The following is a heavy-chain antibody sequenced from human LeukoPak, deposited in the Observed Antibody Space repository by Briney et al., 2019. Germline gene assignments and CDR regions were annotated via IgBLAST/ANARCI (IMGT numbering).Heavy chain of an antibody. Sequence: GGSLRLSCAASGFGFSSYAMDWVRQAPGKGLEWVALISFDGGNKYYADSVKGRFTISRDNSKNTLYLQMNSLRAEDTAVYYCAKRSDYGSNGNYFDSWGQGTPVTVSS. J-gene: IGHJ4*02. CDR2: ISFDGGNK. V-gene: IGHV3-33*06. D-gene: IGHD4-23*01. CDR3: AKRSDYGSNGNYFDS. CDR1: GFGFSSYA.